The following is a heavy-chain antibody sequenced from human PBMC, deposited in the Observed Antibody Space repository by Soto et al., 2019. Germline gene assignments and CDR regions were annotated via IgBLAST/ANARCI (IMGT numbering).Heavy chain of an antibody. J-gene: IGHJ4*02. CDR1: GFTFSSYG. V-gene: IGHV3-23*01. CDR2: SSATGAGT. D-gene: IGHD6-13*01. CDR3: AREQLLYIAAAGPFDY. Sequence: GGSLRLSCAASGFTFSSYGMTWVRQAPGKGLEWVSFSSATGAGTYYADSVKGRFTISRDNSKNTLYLQMNSLRAEDTAVYYCAREQLLYIAAAGPFDYWGQGTLVTVSS.